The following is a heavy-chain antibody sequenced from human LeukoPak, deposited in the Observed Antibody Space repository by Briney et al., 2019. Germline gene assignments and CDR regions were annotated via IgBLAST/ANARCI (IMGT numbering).Heavy chain of an antibody. V-gene: IGHV1-46*04. CDR1: GCTFTTYY. Sequence: ASVKVSCKASGCTFTTYYMHWVRQAPGQGLEWMGMINPSGGTTSYAQKLQGRVTMTRDTSTSTVNMELSSLRSEDTAVFYCARAKGLFDYWGQGTLVTVSS. CDR2: INPSGGTT. J-gene: IGHJ4*02. CDR3: ARAKGLFDY.